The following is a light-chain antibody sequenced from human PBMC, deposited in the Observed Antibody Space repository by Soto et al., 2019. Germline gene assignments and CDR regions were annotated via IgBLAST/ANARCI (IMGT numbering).Light chain of an antibody. CDR2: SNN. V-gene: IGLV1-44*01. CDR1: SSNIGSNT. J-gene: IGLJ1*01. Sequence: VLTQPPSASGTPGQRVTISCSGSSSNIGSNTVKWYQQLPGTAPKLLIYSNNQRPSGVPDRFSDSKSGTSASLAISGLQSEDEADYYCAAWDDSLNGDVFGTGTKVTVL. CDR3: AAWDDSLNGDV.